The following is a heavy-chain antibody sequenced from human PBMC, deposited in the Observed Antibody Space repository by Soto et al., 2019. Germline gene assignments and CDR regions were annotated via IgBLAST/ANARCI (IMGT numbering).Heavy chain of an antibody. D-gene: IGHD6-13*01. J-gene: IGHJ5*02. CDR3: ARGPSGQLGNWFDP. Sequence: EEQLVQSGGGLVQRGGSXXXXCXXXXXXXXXXXXXXVRQEPGKGLLWVSRINTDGSVTSYADSVKGRFTISRDNAKNTLYLHMNSLRAEDTSVYYCARGPSGQLGNWFDPWGQGTLVTVSS. CDR2: INTDGSVT. V-gene: IGHV3-74*01. CDR1: XXXXXXXX.